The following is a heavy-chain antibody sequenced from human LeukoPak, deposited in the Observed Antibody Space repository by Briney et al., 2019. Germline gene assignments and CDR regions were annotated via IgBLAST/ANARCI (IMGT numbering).Heavy chain of an antibody. CDR1: RFTFSNYA. CDR3: AKVPRGAGTSSGY. J-gene: IGHJ4*02. Sequence: GGSLRLSCAASRFTFSNYAMNWVRQAPGKGLEWVSAISGSGGSTYYVDSVKGRFTISRDNSKNKLYLQMNSLRAEDTAVYYCAKVPRGAGTSSGYWGQGTLVTVSS. D-gene: IGHD3-3*01. V-gene: IGHV3-23*01. CDR2: ISGSGGST.